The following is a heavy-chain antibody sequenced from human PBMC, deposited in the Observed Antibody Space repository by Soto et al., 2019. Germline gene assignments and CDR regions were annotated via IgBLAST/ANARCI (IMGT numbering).Heavy chain of an antibody. CDR3: AKRGLLWFGELFRYFDY. CDR1: GFTFSSYA. J-gene: IGHJ4*02. V-gene: IGHV3-23*01. Sequence: GGSLRLSCAASGFTFSSYAMSWVRQAPGKGLEWVSAISGSGGSTYYADSVKGRFTISRDNSKNTLYLQMNSLRAEDTAVYYCAKRGLLWFGELFRYFDYWGQGTLVTVSS. CDR2: ISGSGGST. D-gene: IGHD3-10*01.